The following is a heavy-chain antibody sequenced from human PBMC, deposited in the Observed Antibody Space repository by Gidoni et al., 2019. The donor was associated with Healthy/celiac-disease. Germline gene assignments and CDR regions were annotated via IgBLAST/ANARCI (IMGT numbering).Heavy chain of an antibody. D-gene: IGHD3-16*01. CDR1: GFPVSNND. CDR2: IYSGGST. J-gene: IGHJ4*02. CDR3: ARDGYHDYVWGSYVD. V-gene: IGHV3-66*02. Sequence: EVQLVESGGGLVQPGGSLRLSCAASGFPVSNNDMSLVRQAPGKGLEWVSVIYSGGSTYYADSVKGRFTISRDNSKNTLYLQMNSLRAEDTAVYYCARDGYHDYVWGSYVDWGQGTLVTVSS.